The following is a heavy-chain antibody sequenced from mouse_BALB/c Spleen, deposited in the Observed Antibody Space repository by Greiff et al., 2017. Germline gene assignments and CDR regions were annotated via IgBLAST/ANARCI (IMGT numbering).Heavy chain of an antibody. V-gene: IGHV2-2*02. Sequence: VQRVESGPGLVQPSQSLSITCTVSGFSLTSYGVHWVRQSPGKGLEWLGVIWSGGSTDYNAAFISRLSISKDNSKSQVFFKMNSLQANDTAIYYCARKGGSPYAMDYWGQGTSVTVSS. CDR3: ARKGGSPYAMDY. J-gene: IGHJ4*01. CDR1: GFSLTSYG. D-gene: IGHD1-1*02. CDR2: IWSGGST.